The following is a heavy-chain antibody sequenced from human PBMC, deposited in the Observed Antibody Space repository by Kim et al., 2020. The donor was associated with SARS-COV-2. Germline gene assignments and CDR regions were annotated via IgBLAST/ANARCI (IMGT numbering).Heavy chain of an antibody. CDR3: ARDPQLPIVVVPAAMGGYYYYGMDV. Sequence: GGSLRLSCAASGFTFSSYSMNWVRQAPGKGLEWVSSISSSSSYIYYADSVKGRFTISRDNAKNSLYLQMNSLRAEDTAVYYCARDPQLPIVVVPAAMGGYYYYGMDVWGQGTTVTVAS. D-gene: IGHD2-2*01. CDR2: ISSSSSYI. J-gene: IGHJ6*02. CDR1: GFTFSSYS. V-gene: IGHV3-21*01.